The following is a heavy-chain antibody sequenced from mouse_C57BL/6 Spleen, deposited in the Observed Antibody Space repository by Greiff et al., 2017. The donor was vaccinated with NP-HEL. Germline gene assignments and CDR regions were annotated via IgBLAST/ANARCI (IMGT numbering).Heavy chain of an antibody. CDR1: GYTFTSYW. J-gene: IGHJ4*01. CDR2: IHPNSGST. CDR3: ARGGYYDYGDAMDY. V-gene: IGHV1-64*01. D-gene: IGHD2-4*01. Sequence: QVQLQQPGAELVKPGASVKLSCKASGYTFTSYWMHWVKQRPGQGLEWIGMIHPNSGSTNYNEKFKSKATLTVDKSSSTAYMQLSSLTSEDSAVYYCARGGYYDYGDAMDYWGQGTSVTVSS.